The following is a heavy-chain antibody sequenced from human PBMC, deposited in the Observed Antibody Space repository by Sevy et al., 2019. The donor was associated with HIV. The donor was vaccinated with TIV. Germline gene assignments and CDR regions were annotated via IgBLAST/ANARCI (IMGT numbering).Heavy chain of an antibody. CDR2: ISSSSSYI. CDR1: GFTFSSYS. CDR3: AREKVTTFFTFDY. V-gene: IGHV3-21*01. D-gene: IGHD4-17*01. Sequence: GGSLRLSCAASGFTFSSYSMHWVRQAPGKGLEWVSSISSSSSYIYYADSVKGRFTISRDNAKNSLYLQMNSLRAEDTAVYYCAREKVTTFFTFDYWGQGTLVTVSS. J-gene: IGHJ4*02.